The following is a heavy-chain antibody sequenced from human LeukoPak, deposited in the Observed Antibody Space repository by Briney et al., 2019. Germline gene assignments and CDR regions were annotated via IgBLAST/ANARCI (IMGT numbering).Heavy chain of an antibody. CDR2: IKSKSDGGTP. Sequence: GGSLRLSCAASGFNFNNPWMSWVRQAPGKGLEWVGRIKSKSDGGTPDYAAPVKGRFAISRDDSKNTLYLQMNSLKTEDTAVYYGTTEGGWSFYFDYWGQGTLVTVSS. D-gene: IGHD2-15*01. V-gene: IGHV3-15*01. J-gene: IGHJ4*02. CDR1: GFNFNNPW. CDR3: TTEGGWSFYFDY.